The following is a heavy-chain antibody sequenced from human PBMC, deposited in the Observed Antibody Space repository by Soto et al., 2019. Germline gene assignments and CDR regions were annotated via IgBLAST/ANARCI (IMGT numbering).Heavy chain of an antibody. Sequence: SEALSLTCTVSVGSITNYYCSWFRQPPGKGLEWIGYIQYNGYSAYNLSLKRRVTMSMDTSKTQFSLMLESVTATDTAVYYCARHGFGSLHGLVDVWGQGTTVTVSS. V-gene: IGHV4-59*08. D-gene: IGHD3-10*01. CDR1: VGSITNYY. J-gene: IGHJ6*02. CDR2: IQYNGYS. CDR3: ARHGFGSLHGLVDV.